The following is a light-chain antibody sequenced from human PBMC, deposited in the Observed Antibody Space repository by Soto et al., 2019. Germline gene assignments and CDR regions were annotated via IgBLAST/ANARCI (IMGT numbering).Light chain of an antibody. CDR3: QHYNSYLEA. Sequence: DIQMTQSPSTLSGSVGDRVTITCRASQTISSWLAWYQQKPGKAPKLLIYKASTLKSGVPSRFSGSGSGTEFTLTISSLQPDDCACYYCQHYNSYLEAFGQGTKVELK. V-gene: IGKV1-5*03. CDR1: QTISSW. CDR2: KAS. J-gene: IGKJ1*01.